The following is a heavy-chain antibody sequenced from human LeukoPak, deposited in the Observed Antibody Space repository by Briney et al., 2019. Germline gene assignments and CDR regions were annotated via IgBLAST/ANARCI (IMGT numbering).Heavy chain of an antibody. CDR1: GFTFSSYS. CDR2: ISSDGKTDPN. Sequence: SGGSLRLSCAASGFTFSSYSMNWFRQAPGKGLEWVAVISSDGKTDPNYYSDSARGRFTISRDNSRNVLYLQMNSLSGEDTAIYYCARDELGDYWGRGTPVAVAS. V-gene: IGHV3-30*03. CDR3: ARDELGDY. D-gene: IGHD6-13*01. J-gene: IGHJ4*02.